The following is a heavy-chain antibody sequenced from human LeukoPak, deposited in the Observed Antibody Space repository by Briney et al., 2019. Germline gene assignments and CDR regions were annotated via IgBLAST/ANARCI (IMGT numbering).Heavy chain of an antibody. Sequence: GSSVKVSCKASGGTFSSYAISWVRQAPGQGLEWMGGIIPIFGTANYAQKFQGRVTITADESTSTAYTELSSLRSEDTAVYYCARSRDVVVPAALPYYYYYYGMDVWGKGTTVTVSS. CDR1: GGTFSSYA. CDR3: ARSRDVVVPAALPYYYYYYGMDV. CDR2: IIPIFGTA. D-gene: IGHD2-2*01. V-gene: IGHV1-69*01. J-gene: IGHJ6*04.